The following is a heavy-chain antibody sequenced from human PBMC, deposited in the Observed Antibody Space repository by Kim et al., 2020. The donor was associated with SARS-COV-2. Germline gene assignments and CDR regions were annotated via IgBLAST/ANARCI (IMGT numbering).Heavy chain of an antibody. D-gene: IGHD1-26*01. J-gene: IGHJ6*01. CDR1: GGSISSYY. CDR2: IYYSGST. V-gene: IGHV4-59*01. CDR3: ARDMVGRWERRYGMEV. Sequence: SETLSLTCTVSGGSISSYYWSWIRQPPGKGLEWIGYIYYSGSTNYNPSLKSRVTISVDTSKNQFSLKLSSVTAADTAVYYCARDMVGRWERRYGMEVWG.